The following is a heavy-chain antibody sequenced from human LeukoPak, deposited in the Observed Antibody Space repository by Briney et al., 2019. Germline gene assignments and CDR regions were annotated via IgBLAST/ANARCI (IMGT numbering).Heavy chain of an antibody. CDR1: GFTFTSYA. Sequence: KAGGSLRLSCASSGFTFTSYAVSWVRQAPGKGLGWVSTISYSGGTTYHTDSVKGRFTISRDIPKNTVYLQMNSLKAEDTAVYYCAKGQYYDFWSGYGGYYFDHWGQGTLVIVSS. CDR3: AKGQYYDFWSGYGGYYFDH. D-gene: IGHD3-3*01. J-gene: IGHJ4*02. V-gene: IGHV3-23*01. CDR2: ISYSGGTT.